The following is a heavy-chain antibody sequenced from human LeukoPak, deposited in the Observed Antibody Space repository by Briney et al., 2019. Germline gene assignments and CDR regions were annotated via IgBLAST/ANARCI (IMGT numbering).Heavy chain of an antibody. CDR2: INSDGTIT. V-gene: IGHV3-74*01. CDR3: ARAVLLTRNVFDI. J-gene: IGHJ3*02. Sequence: PGGSLRLSCAASGFTFGSYWMHWVRQAPGKVLVLVSRINSDGTITGYADSVKGRFTISRDNAKNTLYLQMNSLRAEDTAVYSCARAVLLTRNVFDIWGQGTMVTVSS. D-gene: IGHD3-10*01. CDR1: GFTFGSYW.